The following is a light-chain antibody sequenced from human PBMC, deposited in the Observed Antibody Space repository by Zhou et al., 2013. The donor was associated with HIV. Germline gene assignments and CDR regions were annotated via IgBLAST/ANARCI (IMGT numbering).Light chain of an antibody. J-gene: IGKJ1*01. CDR3: LQHNSYPWT. CDR1: QGISSY. CDR2: AAS. V-gene: IGKV1-17*01. Sequence: IQLTQSPSSLSASVGDRVTITCRASQGISSYLNWYQQEPGKAPKLLIYAASSLQSGVPSRFSGSGSGTEFTLTISSLQPEDFATYYCLQHNSYPWTFGQGTKVEIK.